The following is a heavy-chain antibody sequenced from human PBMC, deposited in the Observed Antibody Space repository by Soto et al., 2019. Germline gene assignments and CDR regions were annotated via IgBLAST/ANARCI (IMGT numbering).Heavy chain of an antibody. V-gene: IGHV5-51*01. Sequence: GESLKISCKGSGYSFTSYWIGWVRQMPGKGLERMGIIYPGDSNTRYSPSFQGQVTISADKSISTAYLQWSSLKASDTAMYYCARPSYITSPGFDYWGQGTRVTVSS. CDR2: IYPGDSNT. CDR1: GYSFTSYW. CDR3: ARPSYITSPGFDY. J-gene: IGHJ4*02. D-gene: IGHD2-2*02.